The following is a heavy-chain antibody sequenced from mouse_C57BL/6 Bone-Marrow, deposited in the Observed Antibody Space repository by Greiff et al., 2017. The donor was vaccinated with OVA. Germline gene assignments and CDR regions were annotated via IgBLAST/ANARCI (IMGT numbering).Heavy chain of an antibody. CDR1: GFTFTDYY. CDR3: ARYTTVVAGYYAMDY. Sequence: DVQLVESGGGLVQPGGSLSLSCAASGFTFTDYYMSWVRQPPGKALEWLGFIRNKANGYTTEYSASVKGRFTISRDNSQSILYLQMKALRAEDSATYYCARYTTVVAGYYAMDYWGQGTSVTVSS. J-gene: IGHJ4*01. D-gene: IGHD1-1*01. V-gene: IGHV7-3*01. CDR2: IRNKANGYTT.